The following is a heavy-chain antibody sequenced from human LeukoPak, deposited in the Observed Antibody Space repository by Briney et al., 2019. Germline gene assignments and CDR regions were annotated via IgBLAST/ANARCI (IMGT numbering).Heavy chain of an antibody. CDR2: ISWDGGST. Sequence: PGGSLRLSCAASGFTFDDYTMHWVRQAPGKGLEWVSLISWDGGSTYYADSVKGRFTISRDNGKNSLYLQMNSLRTEDTALYYCAKEGGSSSWSPVSYFDYWGQGTLVTVSS. CDR1: GFTFDDYT. V-gene: IGHV3-43*01. D-gene: IGHD6-13*01. J-gene: IGHJ4*02. CDR3: AKEGGSSSWSPVSYFDY.